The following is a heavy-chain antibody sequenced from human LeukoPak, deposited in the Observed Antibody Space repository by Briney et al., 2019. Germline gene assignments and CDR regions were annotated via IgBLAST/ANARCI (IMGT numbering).Heavy chain of an antibody. CDR3: ARDGGLSYFSYMGV. CDR2: IGDSGGRT. CDR1: RFTFSKYG. Sequence: GGSLRLSCAASRFTFSKYGMSWVRQAPGKGLDWISAIGDSGGRTNYADSVKGRFIISRDDSENTVYLQMNSLRAEDTALYYCARDGGLSYFSYMGVWGIGTTVTVSS. D-gene: IGHD3-16*02. V-gene: IGHV3-23*01. J-gene: IGHJ6*03.